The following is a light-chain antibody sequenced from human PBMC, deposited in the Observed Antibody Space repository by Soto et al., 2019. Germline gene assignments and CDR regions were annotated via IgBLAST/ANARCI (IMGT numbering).Light chain of an antibody. CDR1: SSDVGGSNY. CDR2: DVS. Sequence: QSALTQPASVSASPGQSITISCTGASSDVGGSNYVSWYQQHPGKAPKLMIYDVSNRPSGVSNRFSGSKSGNTASLTISGLQAEDEADYYCCSYSSSSTLEVFGTGTKVTVL. J-gene: IGLJ1*01. CDR3: CSYSSSSTLEV. V-gene: IGLV2-14*03.